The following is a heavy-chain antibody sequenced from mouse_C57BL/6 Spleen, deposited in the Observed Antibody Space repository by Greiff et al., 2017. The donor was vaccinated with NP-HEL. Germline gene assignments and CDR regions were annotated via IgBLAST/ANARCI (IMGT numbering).Heavy chain of an antibody. Sequence: VQLQQSGAELARPGASVKLSCKASGYTFTSYGISWVKQRTGQGLEWIGEIYPRSGNTYYNEKFKGKATLTADKSSSTAYMELRSLTSEDSAVYFCARYLPESPYQGYAMDYWGQGTSVTVSS. D-gene: IGHD3-2*02. CDR1: GYTFTSYG. J-gene: IGHJ4*01. V-gene: IGHV1-81*01. CDR2: IYPRSGNT. CDR3: ARYLPESPYQGYAMDY.